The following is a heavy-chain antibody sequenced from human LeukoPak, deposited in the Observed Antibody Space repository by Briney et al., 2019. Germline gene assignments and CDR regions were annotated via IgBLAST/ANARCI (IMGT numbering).Heavy chain of an antibody. D-gene: IGHD1-26*01. CDR3: TRVRWELPNDAFDI. J-gene: IGHJ3*02. Sequence: GGSLRLSCAASGFTFSSYGMHWVRQAPGKGLEWVGFIRSKAYGGTTEYAASVKGRFTISRDDSKSIAYLQMNSLKTEDTAVYYCTRVRWELPNDAFDIWGQGTMVTVSS. CDR1: GFTFSSYG. CDR2: IRSKAYGGTT. V-gene: IGHV3-49*04.